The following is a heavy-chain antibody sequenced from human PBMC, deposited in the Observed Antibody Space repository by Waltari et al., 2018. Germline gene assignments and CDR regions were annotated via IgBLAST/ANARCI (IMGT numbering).Heavy chain of an antibody. D-gene: IGHD2-2*01. J-gene: IGHJ5*02. Sequence: QVQLVQSGSELKKPGASVKVSCKASGYTFTNYDINWLRQAPGQGLELIGWINTNTGNPTYVQGFTGRFVFSLDTSVSTAYLQINSLKADDTAVYYCAREVVPAATIVVNWFDPWGQGTLVTVSS. CDR3: AREVVPAATIVVNWFDP. CDR1: GYTFTNYD. V-gene: IGHV7-4-1*02. CDR2: INTNTGNP.